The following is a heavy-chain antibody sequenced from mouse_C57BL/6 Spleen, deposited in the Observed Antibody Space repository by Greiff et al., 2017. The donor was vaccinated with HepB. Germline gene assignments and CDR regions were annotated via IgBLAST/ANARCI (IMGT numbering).Heavy chain of an antibody. D-gene: IGHD1-1*01. CDR2: ISDGGSYT. CDR3: ARENYGSSYYSFAY. J-gene: IGHJ3*01. Sequence: EVMLVESGGGLVKPGGSLKLSCAASGFTFSSYAMSWVRQTPEKRLEWVATISDGGSYTYYPDNVKGRFTISRDNAKNNLYLQMSHLKSEDTAMYYCARENYGSSYYSFAYWGQGTLVTVSA. V-gene: IGHV5-4*01. CDR1: GFTFSSYA.